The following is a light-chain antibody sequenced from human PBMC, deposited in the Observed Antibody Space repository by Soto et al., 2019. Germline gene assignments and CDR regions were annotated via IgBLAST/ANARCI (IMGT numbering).Light chain of an antibody. CDR1: QSVLYSSNNKNY. CDR3: QQYYSTPRT. J-gene: IGKJ1*01. Sequence: DIVMTQSPDSLAVSLGERATINCKSSQSVLYSSNNKNYLAWYQQKPAQPPKMLIYWASTRESGVPARFSGSGSGTDFTLTISSLQAEDVAVYYCQQYYSTPRTFGQGTKVEIK. V-gene: IGKV4-1*01. CDR2: WAS.